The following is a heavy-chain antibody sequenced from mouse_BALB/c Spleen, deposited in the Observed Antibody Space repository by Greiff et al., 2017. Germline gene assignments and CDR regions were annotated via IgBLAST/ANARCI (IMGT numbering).Heavy chain of an antibody. V-gene: IGHV10-1*02. CDR2: IRSKSNNYAT. J-gene: IGHJ2*01. D-gene: IGHD4-1*01. Sequence: EVMLVESGGGLVQPKGSLKLSCAASGFTFNTYAMNWVRQAPGKGLEWVARIRSKSNNYATYYADSVKDRFTISRDDSQSMLYLQMNNLKTEDTAMYYCVRTGSYFDYWGQGTTLTVSS. CDR3: VRTGSYFDY. CDR1: GFTFNTYA.